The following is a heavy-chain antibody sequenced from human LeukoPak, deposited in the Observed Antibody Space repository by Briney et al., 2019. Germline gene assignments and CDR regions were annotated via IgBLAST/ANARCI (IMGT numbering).Heavy chain of an antibody. J-gene: IGHJ6*03. CDR1: GGSMFSSY. Sequence: SETLSLTCTVSGGSMFSSYWSWLRQPPGKGLEWSGYIYDTGTTKYNPSLNSRATISVDTSKTQFSLKLSSVTAADTAVYYCARRSYYYYYMDVWGKGTTVSISS. CDR2: IYDTGTT. V-gene: IGHV4-59*08. CDR3: ARRSYYYYYMDV.